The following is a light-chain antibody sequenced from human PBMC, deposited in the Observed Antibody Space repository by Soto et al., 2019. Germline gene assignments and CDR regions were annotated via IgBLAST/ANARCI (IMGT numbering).Light chain of an antibody. V-gene: IGLV2-14*01. CDR1: SSDIYAYNY. CDR3: GSYAGSDTFV. Sequence: SALTQPASVSGSPGQSITITCTGTSSDIYAYNYVSWCQQHPGKAPKVVISGVNIRPSGVSSRFSGSKSGNTASLTISGLQAEDEAEYFCGSYAGSDTFVFGTGTKVTVL. CDR2: GVN. J-gene: IGLJ1*01.